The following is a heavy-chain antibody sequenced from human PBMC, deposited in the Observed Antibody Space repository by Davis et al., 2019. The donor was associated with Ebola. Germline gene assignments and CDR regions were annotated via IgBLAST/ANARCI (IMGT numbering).Heavy chain of an antibody. J-gene: IGHJ4*02. CDR2: IYSGGST. Sequence: GGSLRLSCAASGFTVSSNYMSWVRQAPGKGLEWVSVIYSGGSTYYADSVKGRFTISRGNSKNTLFLQMNTLRAEDAAVYYCAGGTRSGWHLEYWGQGTLVTVSS. D-gene: IGHD6-19*01. CDR1: GFTVSSNY. V-gene: IGHV3-53*01. CDR3: AGGTRSGWHLEY.